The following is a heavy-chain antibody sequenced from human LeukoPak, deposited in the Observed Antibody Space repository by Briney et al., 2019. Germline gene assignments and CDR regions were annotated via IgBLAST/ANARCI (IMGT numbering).Heavy chain of an antibody. Sequence: GGSLRLSCAASGFTFSSYGMHWVRQAPGKGLEWVAFIRYDGSNKYYADSVKGRFTISRDNSKNTLYLQMNSLRAEDTAAYYCATTPRRNGYSYGFWFDPWGQGTLVTVSS. J-gene: IGHJ5*02. CDR2: IRYDGSNK. CDR3: ATTPRRNGYSYGFWFDP. CDR1: GFTFSSYG. D-gene: IGHD5-18*01. V-gene: IGHV3-30*02.